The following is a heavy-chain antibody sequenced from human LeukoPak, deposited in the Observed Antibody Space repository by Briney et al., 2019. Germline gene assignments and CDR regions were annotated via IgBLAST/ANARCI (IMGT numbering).Heavy chain of an antibody. CDR1: GYTFTSYG. J-gene: IGHJ4*02. D-gene: IGHD3-22*01. V-gene: IGHV1-18*01. CDR3: ARGSTYYYDSSGYYSDY. CDR2: ISAYNGNT. Sequence: ASVKVSCKASGYTFTSYGISWVRQAPGQGLEWMGWISAYNGNTNYAQKLQGRVTMTTDTSTSTAYMELRSLRSDDTAVYYCARGSTYYYDSSGYYSDYWGQGTQVTVSS.